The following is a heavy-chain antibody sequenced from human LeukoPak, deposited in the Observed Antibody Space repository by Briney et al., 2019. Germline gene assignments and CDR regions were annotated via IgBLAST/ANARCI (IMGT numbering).Heavy chain of an antibody. J-gene: IGHJ3*02. CDR1: GASITSYF. Sequence: SETLSLTCSVSGASITSYFWSWIRQPPGKGLEWIGYIYYSGTTKYNPSLKSRVTISVDTSKRQFSLKLSSVTAADTAVYYCARTNAFDIWGQRTMVTVSS. CDR2: IYYSGTT. V-gene: IGHV4-59*01. CDR3: ARTNAFDI.